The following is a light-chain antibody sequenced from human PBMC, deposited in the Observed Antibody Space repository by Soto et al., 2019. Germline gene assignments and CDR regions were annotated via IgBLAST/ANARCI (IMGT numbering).Light chain of an antibody. CDR3: QQYYNWWA. CDR2: ATS. Sequence: EIVMTQSPATLSVSPGERATLSCRASQSISSNLAWYQQKPGQAPRLLIYATSTRATGIPARLSGSGSGTEFTLTISTLQSEDFAVYYCQQYYNWWAFGQGTKVEIK. CDR1: QSISSN. V-gene: IGKV3-15*01. J-gene: IGKJ1*01.